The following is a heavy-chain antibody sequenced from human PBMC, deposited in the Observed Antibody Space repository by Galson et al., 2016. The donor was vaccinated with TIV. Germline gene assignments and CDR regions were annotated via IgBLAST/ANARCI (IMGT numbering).Heavy chain of an antibody. D-gene: IGHD3-22*01. CDR3: ARTYDTSHDQFDFEF. J-gene: IGHJ4*02. Sequence: SVKVSCKASGYSFTTYGISWVRQAPGQGLEWMGWISAHSGHTDYAQKLQGRVTMTTDTATNTAYMELRSLRSDDTAAYYCARTYDTSHDQFDFEFWGQGTLVTVAS. V-gene: IGHV1-18*01. CDR1: GYSFTTYG. CDR2: ISAHSGHT.